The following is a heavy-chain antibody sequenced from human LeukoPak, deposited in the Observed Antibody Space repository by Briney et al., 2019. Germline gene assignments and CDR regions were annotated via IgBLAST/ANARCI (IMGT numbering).Heavy chain of an antibody. Sequence: GGSLRLSCAASGFTFSSHGMCWVRQAPGRGLEWVSSISIGGDTTYSDSVKGRFTISRDNSKNTLYLQLDSLRAEDTAVYYCTTDAQGGSYWGQGTLVTVSS. CDR3: TTDAQGGSY. J-gene: IGHJ4*02. V-gene: IGHV3-23*01. D-gene: IGHD3-16*01. CDR2: ISIGGDTT. CDR1: GFTFSSHG.